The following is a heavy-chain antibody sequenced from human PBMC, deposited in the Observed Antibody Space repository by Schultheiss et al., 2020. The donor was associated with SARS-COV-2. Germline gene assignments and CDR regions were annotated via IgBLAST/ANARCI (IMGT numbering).Heavy chain of an antibody. J-gene: IGHJ4*02. D-gene: IGHD6-6*01. CDR3: AKVSTYSSSDYFDY. CDR2: ISGSGGST. Sequence: GESLKISCAASGFTFSSYAMSWVRQAPGKGLEWVSAISGSGGSTYYADSVKGRFTISRDNSKNTLYLQMNSLRAEDTAVYYCAKVSTYSSSDYFDYWGQGTLVTVSS. CDR1: GFTFSSYA. V-gene: IGHV3-23*01.